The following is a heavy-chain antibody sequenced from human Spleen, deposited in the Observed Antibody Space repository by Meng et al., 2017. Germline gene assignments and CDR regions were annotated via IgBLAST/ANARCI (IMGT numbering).Heavy chain of an antibody. J-gene: IGHJ4*02. CDR1: GFTFSSYA. Sequence: VQPVESGGGVVQPGRSLRLSCAASGFTFSSYAMHWVRQAPGKGLEWVAVISYDGSNKYYADSVKGRFTISRDNSKNTLYLQMNSLRAEDTAVYYCAAAAGPGDYWGQGTLVTVSS. D-gene: IGHD6-13*01. CDR3: AAAAGPGDY. CDR2: ISYDGSNK. V-gene: IGHV3-30-3*01.